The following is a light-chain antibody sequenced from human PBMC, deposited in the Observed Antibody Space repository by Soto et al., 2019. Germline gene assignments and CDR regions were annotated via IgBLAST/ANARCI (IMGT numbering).Light chain of an antibody. CDR2: DVS. Sequence: QSALTQPASVSGSPGQSITISCTGTSSDVGGYNYVSWYQQHPGKAPKLMIYDVSNRPSGVSNRFSGSKSGNPASLTISGLQAEDEVFFYCNYYTRTSTSAPYLFGTGP. V-gene: IGLV2-14*01. J-gene: IGLJ1*01. CDR3: NYYTRTSTSAPYL. CDR1: SSDVGGYNY.